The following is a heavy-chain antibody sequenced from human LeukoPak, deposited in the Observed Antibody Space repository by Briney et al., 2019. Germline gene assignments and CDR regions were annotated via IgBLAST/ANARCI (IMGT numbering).Heavy chain of an antibody. J-gene: IGHJ5*02. CDR1: GFTLDSYA. CDR2: ISGLDGTT. D-gene: IGHD3-10*01. Sequence: GGSLRLSCAASGFTLDSYAMSWVRQAPGKGLEWVSSISGLDGTTFYADSVKGRFTISRDSSKNTLYLQMNSLRAEDTAVYYCAKEHSGSYPDPDRENWFDPWGQGTLVTVSS. CDR3: AKEHSGSYPDPDRENWFDP. V-gene: IGHV3-23*01.